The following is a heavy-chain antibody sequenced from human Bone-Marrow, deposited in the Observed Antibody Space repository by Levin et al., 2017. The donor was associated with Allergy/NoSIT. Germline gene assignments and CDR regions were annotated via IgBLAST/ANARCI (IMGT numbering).Heavy chain of an antibody. CDR1: GLTFRTYY. D-gene: IGHD2-15*01. CDR2: IKQDGSEK. CDR3: SCGGGSCL. J-gene: IGHJ4*02. Sequence: LSLPCAASGLTFRTYYMSWVRQAPGKGLEWVANIKQDGSEKYYVDSVKGRFTISRDNAKRSLYLQMNSLRAEDTAVYYCSCGGGSCLWGQGTLVTVSS. V-gene: IGHV3-7*01.